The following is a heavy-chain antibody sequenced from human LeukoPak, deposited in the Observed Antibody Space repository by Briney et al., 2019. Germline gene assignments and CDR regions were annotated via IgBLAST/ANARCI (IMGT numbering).Heavy chain of an antibody. V-gene: IGHV4-38-2*02. CDR2: IYHDGST. J-gene: IGHJ3*01. D-gene: IGHD1-14*01. CDR3: ATSVGSLLQPEEAFDL. Sequence: SETLSLTCTVSGDSISSTYYWGWIRQPPGRGLKWIGNIYHDGSTDYKSSLKSRVTISRNTSKKQSSLTLTSLTATDTAVYFCATSVGSLLQPEEAFDLWGQGTMITVSS. CDR1: GDSISSTYY.